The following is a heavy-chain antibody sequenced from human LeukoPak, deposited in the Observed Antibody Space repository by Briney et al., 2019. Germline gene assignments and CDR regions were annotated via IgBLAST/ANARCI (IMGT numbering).Heavy chain of an antibody. CDR1: GYTFTGYY. J-gene: IGHJ5*02. CDR2: INLNSGGT. Sequence: ASVKVSCKASGYTFTGYYMHWVRQAPGQGLEWMGWINLNSGGTNYAQKFQGRVTMTRDTSISTAYMELSRLRSDDTAVYYCARDLAGHNWFDPWGQGTLVTVSS. V-gene: IGHV1-2*02. CDR3: ARDLAGHNWFDP. D-gene: IGHD6-19*01.